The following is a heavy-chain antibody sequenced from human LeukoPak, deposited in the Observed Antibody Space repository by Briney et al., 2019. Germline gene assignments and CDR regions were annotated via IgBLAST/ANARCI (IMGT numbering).Heavy chain of an antibody. CDR3: AKGHYYDSSGYSIDY. D-gene: IGHD3-22*01. J-gene: IGHJ4*02. Sequence: GGSLRLSCAASGVTFSSYAMSWVGQAPGKGLEGVSGISGSGGSTYYAVSVQGRFTISRDKSKNTLYLQMNSLRAEDTAVYYCAKGHYYDSSGYSIDYWGQGTLVTVSS. CDR1: GVTFSSYA. V-gene: IGHV3-23*01. CDR2: ISGSGGST.